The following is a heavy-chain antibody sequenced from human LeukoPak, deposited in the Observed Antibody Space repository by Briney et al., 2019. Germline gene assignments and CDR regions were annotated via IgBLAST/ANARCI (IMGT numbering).Heavy chain of an antibody. V-gene: IGHV7-4-1*02. D-gene: IGHD6-19*01. J-gene: IGHJ4*02. CDR3: AREGPLYSSGWYVPTGQ. CDR2: IDTNAGNP. Sequence: ASVKVSCKASGYTFTSYAMNWVRQAPGQGLEWMGWIDTNAGNPTYAQGFTGRFVFSLDTSVSTAYLQISSLKAEDTAVYYCAREGPLYSSGWYVPTGQWGQGTLVTVSS. CDR1: GYTFTSYA.